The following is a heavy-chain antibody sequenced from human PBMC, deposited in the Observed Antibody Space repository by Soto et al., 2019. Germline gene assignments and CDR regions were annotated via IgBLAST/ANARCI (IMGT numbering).Heavy chain of an antibody. CDR1: GGSFSGYY. J-gene: IGHJ4*02. V-gene: IGHV4-34*01. CDR3: ARVTSGLLWEWGGFGGPFDY. CDR2: ISHSGST. D-gene: IGHD3-10*01. Sequence: SETLSLTCAVYGGSFSGYYWSWIRQPPGRGLEWIGEISHSGSTNYNPSLKSRVTISLDTSKSQFSLQLSSVTAADTAVYSCARVTSGLLWEWGGFGGPFDYWGQGTLVTVSS.